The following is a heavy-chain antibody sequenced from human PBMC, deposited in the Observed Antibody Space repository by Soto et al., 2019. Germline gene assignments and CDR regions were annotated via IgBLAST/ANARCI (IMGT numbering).Heavy chain of an antibody. D-gene: IGHD6-19*01. CDR1: GYTFTSYY. Sequence: ASVKVSCKASGYTFTSYYMHWVRQAPGQGLEWMGIINPSGGSTSYAQKFQGRVTMTRDTSTSTVYMELSSLRSEDAAVYYCASLYSSGSDAFDIWGQGTMVTVS. CDR3: ASLYSSGSDAFDI. V-gene: IGHV1-46*03. CDR2: INPSGGST. J-gene: IGHJ3*02.